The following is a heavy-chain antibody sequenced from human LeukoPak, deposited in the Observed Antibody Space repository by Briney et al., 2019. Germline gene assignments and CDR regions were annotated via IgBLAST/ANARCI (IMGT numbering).Heavy chain of an antibody. D-gene: IGHD2-21*02. CDR1: GGSISSYY. CDR3: ASAIRPTLGDGNDSFHI. V-gene: IGHV4-4*07. J-gene: IGHJ3*02. CDR2: IYTSGSS. Sequence: SETLSLTCTVSGGSISSYYWSWIRQPAGKGMEWLGRIYTSGSSNYYPSLKCRVTMSVDTPKNQFSLKLSSLSAAHPAVYYCASAIRPTLGDGNDSFHIWVQGTIVTVSS.